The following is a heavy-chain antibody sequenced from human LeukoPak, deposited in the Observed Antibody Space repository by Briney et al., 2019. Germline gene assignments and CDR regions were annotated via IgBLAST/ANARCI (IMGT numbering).Heavy chain of an antibody. CDR1: GFTFSSYG. CDR3: ARDALYGSGESNWFDP. Sequence: PGGSLRLSCAASGFTFSSYGMSWVRQAPGKGLEWVSSISSSSSYIYYADSVKGRFTISRDNAKNSLYLQMNSLRAEDTAVYYCARDALYGSGESNWFDPWGQGTLVTVSS. D-gene: IGHD3-10*01. J-gene: IGHJ5*02. CDR2: ISSSSSYI. V-gene: IGHV3-21*01.